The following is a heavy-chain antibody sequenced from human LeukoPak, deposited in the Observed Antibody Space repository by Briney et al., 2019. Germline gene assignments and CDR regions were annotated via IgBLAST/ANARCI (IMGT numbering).Heavy chain of an antibody. CDR1: GGSFSGYY. J-gene: IGHJ4*02. CDR2: VNHGGTA. V-gene: IGHV4-34*01. CDR3: ARANDYGDLKLSY. Sequence: SETLSLTCAIHGGSFSGYYWSWIRQPPGKGLEWIGEVNHGGTANYNPSLKSRVAISLDTSKNQFSLKLSSVTAADTAVYYCARANDYGDLKLSYWGQGTLVTVSS. D-gene: IGHD4-17*01.